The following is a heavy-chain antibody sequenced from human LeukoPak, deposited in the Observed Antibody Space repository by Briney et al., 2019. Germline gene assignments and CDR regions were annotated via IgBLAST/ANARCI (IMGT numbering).Heavy chain of an antibody. V-gene: IGHV3-30-3*01. CDR3: ATPLLSYDSSGYYYYYGMDV. CDR2: ISYDGSNK. CDR1: GFTFSSYA. D-gene: IGHD3-22*01. Sequence: GGSLRLSCAASGFTFSSYAMHWVRQAPGKGLEWVAVISYDGSNKYYADSVKGRFTISRDNSKNTLYLQMNSLRAEDAAVYYCATPLLSYDSSGYYYYYGMDVWGQGTTVTVSS. J-gene: IGHJ6*02.